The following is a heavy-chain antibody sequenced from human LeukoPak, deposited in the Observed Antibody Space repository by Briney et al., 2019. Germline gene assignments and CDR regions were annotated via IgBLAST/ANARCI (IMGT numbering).Heavy chain of an antibody. Sequence: SGGSLRLSCAASGFTFSSYAMSWVRQAPGKGLEWVSCISSRSSYMYYADSVKGRFTISRDNAKNSLYLQMSSLRVEDTAVYYCTKDGRVASAANRPTYYYGMDVWGQGTTVIVSS. CDR3: TKDGRVASAANRPTYYYGMDV. CDR2: ISSRSSYM. CDR1: GFTFSSYA. D-gene: IGHD2-2*01. V-gene: IGHV3-21*01. J-gene: IGHJ6*02.